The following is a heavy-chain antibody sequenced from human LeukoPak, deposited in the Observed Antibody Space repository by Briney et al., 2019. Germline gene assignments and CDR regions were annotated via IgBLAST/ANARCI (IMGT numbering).Heavy chain of an antibody. CDR2: IKQDGSER. V-gene: IGHV3-7*01. Sequence: GGSLRLSCAASGFTLSSYAMSWVRQAPGKGLEWVANIKQDGSERYYVDSVTGRFTISRDNAKDSLYLQMNSLRAEDTAVYYCARDKLVGPTQFDYWGQGTMVTVSS. J-gene: IGHJ3*01. CDR1: GFTLSSYA. CDR3: ARDKLVGPTQFDY. D-gene: IGHD1-26*01.